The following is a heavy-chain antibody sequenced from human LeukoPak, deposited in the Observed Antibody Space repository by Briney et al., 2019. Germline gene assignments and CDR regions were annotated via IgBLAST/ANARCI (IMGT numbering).Heavy chain of an antibody. Sequence: GGSLRLSCAASGFIFSDYYMSWIRQAPGKGLEWLSFISSGGSTIYYADSVKGRFTISRDNAKNTLYLQMNSLRAEDTAFYYCARRRPFNWNPDYYFDYWGQGTLVTVSS. CDR3: ARRRPFNWNPDYYFDY. J-gene: IGHJ4*02. D-gene: IGHD1-20*01. CDR2: ISSGGSTI. V-gene: IGHV3-11*04. CDR1: GFIFSDYY.